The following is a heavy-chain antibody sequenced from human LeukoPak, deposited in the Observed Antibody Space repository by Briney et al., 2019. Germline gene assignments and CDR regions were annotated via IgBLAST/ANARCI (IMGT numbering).Heavy chain of an antibody. J-gene: IGHJ3*02. D-gene: IGHD6-13*01. V-gene: IGHV1-46*01. CDR1: GYTFTSYY. Sequence: ASVKVSCRASGYTFTSYYMHWVRQAPGQGLEWMGIINPSGGSTSYSQKFQGRVTMTRDTSTSTVYMELSSLRSEDTAVYYCARDKTPRAGWVRDAFDIWGQGTMVTVSS. CDR2: INPSGGST. CDR3: ARDKTPRAGWVRDAFDI.